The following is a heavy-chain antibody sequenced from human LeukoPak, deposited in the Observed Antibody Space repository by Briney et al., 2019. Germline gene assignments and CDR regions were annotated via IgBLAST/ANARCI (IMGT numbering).Heavy chain of an antibody. Sequence: ASVKVSCKVSGYTLTELSMHWVRQAPGKGLEWMGGFDPEDGETIYAQKFQGRVTMTRDTSTSTVYMELSSLRSEDTAVYYCARDRGEGYYFDYWGQGTLVTVSS. CDR3: ARDRGEGYYFDY. D-gene: IGHD3-10*01. CDR2: FDPEDGET. V-gene: IGHV1-24*01. J-gene: IGHJ4*02. CDR1: GYTLTELS.